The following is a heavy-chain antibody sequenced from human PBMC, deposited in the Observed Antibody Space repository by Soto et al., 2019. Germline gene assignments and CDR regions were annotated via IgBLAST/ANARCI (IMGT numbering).Heavy chain of an antibody. Sequence: AGGSLRLSCGASGFIFSNFDMHWVRQTTEKGLEWVSGIGFAGDTNYSGSVKGRFTISRENAKNSLFLQMNSLGVGDTAVYYCVRGLPGGFDPWGQGTLVTVSS. CDR3: VRGLPGGFDP. CDR2: IGFAGDT. V-gene: IGHV3-13*01. CDR1: GFIFSNFD. D-gene: IGHD3-10*01. J-gene: IGHJ5*02.